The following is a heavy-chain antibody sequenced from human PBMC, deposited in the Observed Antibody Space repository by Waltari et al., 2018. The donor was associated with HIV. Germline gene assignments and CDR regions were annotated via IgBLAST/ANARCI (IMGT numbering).Heavy chain of an antibody. CDR1: GFTFSSYW. CDR3: TRDHYSSSYY. CDR2: INSDGSTT. D-gene: IGHD6-6*01. Sequence: EVQLVESGGGLVQPGGSLRLSCAASGFTFSSYWMHWVRQAPGKGLVGVSLINSDGSTTSYADSVKGRFTISRDNAKNTLFLQMNSLGAEDTAVYYCTRDHYSSSYYWGQGTLVTVSS. V-gene: IGHV3-74*01. J-gene: IGHJ4*02.